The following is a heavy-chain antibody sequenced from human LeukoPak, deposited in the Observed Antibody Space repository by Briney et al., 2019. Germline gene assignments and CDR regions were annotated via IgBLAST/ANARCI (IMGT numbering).Heavy chain of an antibody. CDR2: ISAYNGNT. CDR1: GYTFTSYY. J-gene: IGHJ4*02. V-gene: IGHV1-18*04. CDR3: ARGSPPRRNYDSRGYYSYYFDY. Sequence: ASVKDSCKASGYTFTSYYIHWVRQAPGQGLEWMGWISAYNGNTHYAQKLQGRVTMTTDTSTSTVYMELRSLRSDDTAVYYCARGSPPRRNYDSRGYYSYYFDYWGQGTLVTVSS. D-gene: IGHD3-22*01.